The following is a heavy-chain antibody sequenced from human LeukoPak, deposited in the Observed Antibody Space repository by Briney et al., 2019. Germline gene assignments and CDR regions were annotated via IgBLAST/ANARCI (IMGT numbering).Heavy chain of an antibody. V-gene: IGHV3-30*03. J-gene: IGHJ4*02. Sequence: GGSLRLSCAASGFTFSTSGMHWVRQAPGKGLEWVAVISHDGSNQYYADSVKGRFTISRDNSKNTLYLQINSLRTEDTAVYYCARDLVYCSGTGCSDYWGQGTLVTVSS. D-gene: IGHD2-2*01. CDR1: GFTFSTSG. CDR3: ARDLVYCSGTGCSDY. CDR2: ISHDGSNQ.